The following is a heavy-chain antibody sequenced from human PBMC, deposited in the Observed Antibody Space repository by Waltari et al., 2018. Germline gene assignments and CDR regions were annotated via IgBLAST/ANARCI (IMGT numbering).Heavy chain of an antibody. CDR1: GGSISSHY. J-gene: IGHJ6*02. V-gene: IGHV4-59*11. CDR3: ARAKFVGGGVWSRYGMDV. CDR2: IYYSGST. D-gene: IGHD2-8*02. Sequence: QVQLQESGPGLVKPSETLSLTCTVSGGSISSHYWSWIRQPPGQGLEWIGYIYYSGSTNYNPSLKSRVTISVDTAKNQFSLKLSSVTAADTAVYYCARAKFVGGGVWSRYGMDVWGQGTTVTVSS.